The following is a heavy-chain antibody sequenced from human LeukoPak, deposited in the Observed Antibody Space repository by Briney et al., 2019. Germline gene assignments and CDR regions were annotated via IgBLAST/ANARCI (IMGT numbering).Heavy chain of an antibody. Sequence: PGGSLRLSCAASGFTVSSNYMSRVRQAPGKGLEWVAVISYDGSNKYYADSVKGRFTISRDNSKNTLYLQMNSLRAEDTAVYYCARDRSPDYWGQGTLVTVSS. D-gene: IGHD1-26*01. CDR3: ARDRSPDY. V-gene: IGHV3-30-3*01. J-gene: IGHJ4*02. CDR1: GFTVSSNY. CDR2: ISYDGSNK.